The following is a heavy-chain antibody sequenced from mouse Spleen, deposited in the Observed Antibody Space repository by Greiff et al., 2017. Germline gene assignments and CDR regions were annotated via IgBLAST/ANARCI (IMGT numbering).Heavy chain of an antibody. D-gene: IGHD1-1*02. J-gene: IGHJ2*01. CDR1: GFTFSSFG. Sequence: EVQLVESGGGLVQPGGSRKLSCAASGFTFSSFGMHWVRQAPEKGLEWVAYISSGSSTIYYADTVKGRFTISRDNPKNTLFLQMTSLRSEDTAMYYCARGGSYGDYWGQGTTLTVSS. CDR3: ARGGSYGDY. V-gene: IGHV5-17*02. CDR2: ISSGSSTI.